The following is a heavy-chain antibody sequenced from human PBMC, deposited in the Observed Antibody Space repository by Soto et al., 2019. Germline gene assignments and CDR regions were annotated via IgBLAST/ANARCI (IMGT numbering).Heavy chain of an antibody. CDR2: INPILSMS. J-gene: IGHJ4*02. Sequence: QVQLVQSGAEVKKPGSSVRVSCKASGDTFSFYSINWVRQAPGLGLEWMGRINPILSMSNYAQRFQGRVTLTADKSTSTAYMELGSLGSEDTAMYYCASSYGSGYRAFDYWGQGALVTVSS. CDR3: ASSYGSGYRAFDY. CDR1: GDTFSFYS. V-gene: IGHV1-69*02. D-gene: IGHD3-10*01.